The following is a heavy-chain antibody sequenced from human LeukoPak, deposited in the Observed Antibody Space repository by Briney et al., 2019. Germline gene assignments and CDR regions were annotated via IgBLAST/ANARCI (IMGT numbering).Heavy chain of an antibody. CDR1: GYTFTSYG. CDR3: ARARWFGEYHYYYYMDV. D-gene: IGHD3-10*01. J-gene: IGHJ6*03. V-gene: IGHV1-18*01. CDR2: ISAYNGNT. Sequence: GASVKVSCKASGYTFTSYGISWVRQAPGQGLEWMGWISAYNGNTNYAQKLRGRVTMTTDTSTSTAYMELRSLRSDDTAVYYCARARWFGEYHYYYYMDVWGKGTTVTISS.